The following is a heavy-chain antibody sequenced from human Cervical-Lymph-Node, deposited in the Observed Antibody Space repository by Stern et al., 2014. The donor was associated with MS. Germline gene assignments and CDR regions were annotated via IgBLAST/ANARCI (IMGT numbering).Heavy chain of an antibody. CDR3: ARGMTTISMGNY. CDR1: GYTFTKFG. Sequence: QVQLVQSGAEVKTPGASVKISCTASGYTFTKFGISWVRQAPGQGLEWMGWISAFNGNTNYAKKFQDRITLTTDPSTSTAYMELRSLRSDDTAVYYCARGMTTISMGNYWGQGTLVTVSS. CDR2: ISAFNGNT. J-gene: IGHJ4*02. V-gene: IGHV1-18*01. D-gene: IGHD4-17*01.